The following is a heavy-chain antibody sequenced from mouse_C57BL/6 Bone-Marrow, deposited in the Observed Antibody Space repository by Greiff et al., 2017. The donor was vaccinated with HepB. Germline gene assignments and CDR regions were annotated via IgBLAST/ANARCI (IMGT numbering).Heavy chain of an antibody. CDR2: IRSKSSNYAT. V-gene: IGHV10-3*01. CDR3: VRDEDGYYGSSSYYYAMDY. CDR1: GFTFNTYA. D-gene: IGHD1-1*01. J-gene: IGHJ4*01. Sequence: EVQRVESGGGLVQPKGSLKLSCAASGFTFNTYAMHWVRQAPGKGLEWVARIRSKSSNYATYYADSVKDRFTISRDDSQSMLYLQMNNLKTEDTAMYYCVRDEDGYYGSSSYYYAMDYWGQGTSVTVSS.